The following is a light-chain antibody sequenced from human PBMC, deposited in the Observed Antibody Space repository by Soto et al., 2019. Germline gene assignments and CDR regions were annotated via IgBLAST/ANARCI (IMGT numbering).Light chain of an antibody. Sequence: QSVLTQPPSVSGAPGQRVTISCTGSSSNIGAGYDVHWYQQLPGTAPQLLISGNSNRPSGVPDRFSGSKSGTSASLAITGLQAEDEADYYCQSYDSSLSGSVVFGGGTKLTVL. J-gene: IGLJ2*01. CDR3: QSYDSSLSGSVV. V-gene: IGLV1-40*01. CDR2: GNS. CDR1: SSNIGAGYD.